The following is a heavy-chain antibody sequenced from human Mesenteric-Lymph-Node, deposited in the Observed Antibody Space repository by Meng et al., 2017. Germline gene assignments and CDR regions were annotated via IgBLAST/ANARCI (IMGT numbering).Heavy chain of an antibody. CDR2: INTNTGNP. Sequence: GESLKISCKGSGYSFTSYWIGWVRQMPGKGLEWIGWINTNTGNPTYAQGFTGRFVFSLDTSVSTAYLQISSLKAEDTAVYYCARDLSLLRIFGVVSYGMDVWGQGTTVTVAS. CDR3: ARDLSLLRIFGVVSYGMDV. CDR1: GYSFTSYW. J-gene: IGHJ6*02. D-gene: IGHD3-3*01. V-gene: IGHV7-4-1*02.